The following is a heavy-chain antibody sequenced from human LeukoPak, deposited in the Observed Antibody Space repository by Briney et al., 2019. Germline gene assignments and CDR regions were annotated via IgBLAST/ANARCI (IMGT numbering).Heavy chain of an antibody. CDR2: IYPGDSDT. D-gene: IGHD3-22*01. J-gene: IGHJ3*02. V-gene: IGHV5-51*01. CDR1: GYSFTSYW. Sequence: RGESLKISCKGSGYSFTSYWIGWVRQMPGRGLEWMGIIYPGDSDTRYSPSFQGQVTISADKSISTAYLQWGSLKASDTAMYYCVTTDSSGYDDAFDIWGQGTMVTVSS. CDR3: VTTDSSGYDDAFDI.